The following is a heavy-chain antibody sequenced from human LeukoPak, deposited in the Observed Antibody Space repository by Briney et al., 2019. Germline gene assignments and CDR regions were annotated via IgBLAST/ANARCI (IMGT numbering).Heavy chain of an antibody. CDR1: GGSISSGGYY. CDR3: ARSDSICSGGSCYAFDY. D-gene: IGHD2-15*01. Sequence: SETLSLTCTVSGGSISSGGYYWSWIRQHPGKGLEWIGYIYYSGSTYYNPSLKSRVTISVDTSKNQFSLKLSSVTAADTAVYYCARSDSICSGGSCYAFDYWGQGTLVTVSS. CDR2: IYYSGST. V-gene: IGHV4-31*03. J-gene: IGHJ4*02.